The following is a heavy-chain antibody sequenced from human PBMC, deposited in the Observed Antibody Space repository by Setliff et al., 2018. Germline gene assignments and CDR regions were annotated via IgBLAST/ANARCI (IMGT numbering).Heavy chain of an antibody. J-gene: IGHJ6*02. CDR3: AKHGAYNDFLTGYNFYYDMDV. CDR2: ISSTITST. D-gene: IGHD3-9*01. V-gene: IGHV3-23*01. CDR1: GFTFSSFA. Sequence: ETLSLSCAASGFTFSSFAMSWVRQGPGKGLEWVSGISSTITSTYYADSVKGRFTISRDNSKNTLYLQMNSLRAEDTAVYYCAKHGAYNDFLTGYNFYYDMDVWGQGTTVTVSS.